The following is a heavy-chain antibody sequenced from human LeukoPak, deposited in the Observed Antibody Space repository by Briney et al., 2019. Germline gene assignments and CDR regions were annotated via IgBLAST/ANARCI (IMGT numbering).Heavy chain of an antibody. CDR3: ARYRGVVGIDY. V-gene: IGHV4-34*01. J-gene: IGHJ4*02. CDR2: INHTGDT. CDR1: DESFSGFY. D-gene: IGHD2-15*01. Sequence: PSETLSLTCAVYDESFSGFYWNWIRQVPGKGLEWIGEINHTGDTKYNPSLKSRVTISADTSKNQFSLKLRSVTAADTAVYYCARYRGVVGIDYWGQGTLVTVSS.